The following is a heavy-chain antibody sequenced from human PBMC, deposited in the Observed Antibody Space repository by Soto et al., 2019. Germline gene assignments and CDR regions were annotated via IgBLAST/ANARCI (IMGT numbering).Heavy chain of an antibody. J-gene: IGHJ5*02. CDR3: ARGLTMGQLPSHFDH. CDR2: VHSSGIT. CDR1: GGSVSNDNFY. V-gene: IGHV4-61*01. D-gene: IGHD3-16*01. Sequence: SETLSLTCTVSGGSVSNDNFYWSWIRQPPGKGLEWIGYVHSSGITNYNPSLKRRVTISVDTSRNQFSLRLSSVTVADTAVYYCARGLTMGQLPSHFDHWGQGXLVNVSS.